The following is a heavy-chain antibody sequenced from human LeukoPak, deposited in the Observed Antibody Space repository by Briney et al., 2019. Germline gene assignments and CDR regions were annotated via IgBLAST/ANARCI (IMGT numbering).Heavy chain of an antibody. J-gene: IGHJ6*03. D-gene: IGHD3-9*01. Sequence: ASVKVSCKASGYTFPSYGISWVRQAPGQGLEWMGLISAYNGNTNYAQKLHGKVTMITDTSTSTAYMELRTLRSDETAVYYCARDVYYDILTGDYYYYMDVWGKGTTVTVSS. CDR3: ARDVYYDILTGDYYYYMDV. CDR2: ISAYNGNT. V-gene: IGHV1-18*01. CDR1: GYTFPSYG.